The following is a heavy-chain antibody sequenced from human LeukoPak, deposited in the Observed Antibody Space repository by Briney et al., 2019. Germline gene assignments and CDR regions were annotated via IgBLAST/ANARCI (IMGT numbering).Heavy chain of an antibody. CDR3: ARAGPEQQLAPFDY. Sequence: VASVKVSCKASGYTFTSYAMNWVRQAPGQGLEWMGWINTNTGNPTYAQGFTGRFVFSLDTSVSTAYLQISSLKAEDTAVYYCARAGPEQQLAPFDYWGQGTLVTVSS. J-gene: IGHJ4*02. V-gene: IGHV7-4-1*02. D-gene: IGHD6-13*01. CDR2: INTNTGNP. CDR1: GYTFTSYA.